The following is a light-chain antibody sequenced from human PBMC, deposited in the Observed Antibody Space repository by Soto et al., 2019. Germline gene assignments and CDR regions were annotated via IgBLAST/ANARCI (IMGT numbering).Light chain of an antibody. J-gene: IGLJ1*01. CDR1: SSDVGGYNY. CDR2: EVS. Sequence: QSALTQPPSASGSPGQSVTISCTRTSSDVGGYNYVSWYQQHPGKAPKLMIYEVSKRPSGVPDRFSGSKSGNTASLTVSGLQAEDEADYYCSSYAGSNNFPYVFGTGTKVTVL. CDR3: SSYAGSNNFPYV. V-gene: IGLV2-8*01.